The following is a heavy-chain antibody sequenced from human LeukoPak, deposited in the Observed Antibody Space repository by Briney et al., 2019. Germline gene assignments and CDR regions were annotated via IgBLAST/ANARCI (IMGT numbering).Heavy chain of an antibody. CDR3: ARDTIFGTYYYYYYMDV. CDR1: GGSISSSYYY. CDR2: MYNSGST. V-gene: IGHV4-39*07. Sequence: SETLSLTCTVSGGSISSSYYYWGWIRQPPGKGLEWIGTMYNSGSTDYNPSLESRVTISVDTSKNQFSLKLSSVTAADTAVYYCARDTIFGTYYYYYYMDVWGKGTTVTVSS. J-gene: IGHJ6*03. D-gene: IGHD3-3*01.